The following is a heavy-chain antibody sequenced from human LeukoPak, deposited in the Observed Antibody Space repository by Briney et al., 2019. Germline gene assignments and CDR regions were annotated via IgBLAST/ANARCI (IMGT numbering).Heavy chain of an antibody. CDR2: INWNGGST. V-gene: IGHV3-20*04. D-gene: IGHD3-10*01. CDR3: ARAVDNYYGSGSYAY. Sequence: GGSLRLSCAASGFRFDDYGMNWVRQVPGKGLEWISGINWNGGSTGYGDSVKGRFTISRDNAVNSLYLQMNSLRAEDTALYYCARAVDNYYGSGSYAYWGQGALVTVSS. CDR1: GFRFDDYG. J-gene: IGHJ4*02.